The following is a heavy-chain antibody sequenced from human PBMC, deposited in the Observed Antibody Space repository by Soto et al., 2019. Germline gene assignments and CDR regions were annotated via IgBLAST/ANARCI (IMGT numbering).Heavy chain of an antibody. J-gene: IGHJ4*02. CDR1: GFTFRNYF. CDR3: EPLTAPGDY. V-gene: IGHV3-11*01. CDR2: ISSDESTV. Sequence: QVQLVESGGGLVKPGGSLRLSCVASGFTFRNYFMNWIRQAPGKGPEWLSYISSDESTVFYADSVKGRFTTSRDNAKNSVYLQMNSLRAEDTAVYYCEPLTAPGDYWGQGSLVTVSS. D-gene: IGHD2-21*02.